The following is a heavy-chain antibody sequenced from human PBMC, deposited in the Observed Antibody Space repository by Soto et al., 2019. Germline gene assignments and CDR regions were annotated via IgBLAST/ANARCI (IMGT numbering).Heavy chain of an antibody. Sequence: EVQLLESGGGLVQPGGSLRLSCAASGFTFSSYAMSWVRQAPGKGLEWVSAISGSGGSTYYADSVKGRFAISRDNSKNTLYLQMNSLRAEDTAVYYCAKYSSGWYHPFDYWGQGTLVTVSS. CDR1: GFTFSSYA. V-gene: IGHV3-23*01. D-gene: IGHD6-19*01. J-gene: IGHJ4*02. CDR2: ISGSGGST. CDR3: AKYSSGWYHPFDY.